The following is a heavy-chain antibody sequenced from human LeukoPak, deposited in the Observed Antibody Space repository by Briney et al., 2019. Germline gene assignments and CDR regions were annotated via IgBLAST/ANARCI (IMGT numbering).Heavy chain of an antibody. Sequence: SETLSLTCTVSGGSISSSSDYWGWIRQPPGKGLEWIGSILYSGSTSYNPSLKSRVSISVDTSKNQFSLKLNSVTAADTAVYYCARLICSGGRCYLVDYWGQGALVTVSS. J-gene: IGHJ4*02. CDR3: ARLICSGGRCYLVDY. CDR1: GGSISSSSDY. V-gene: IGHV4-39*07. CDR2: ILYSGST. D-gene: IGHD2-15*01.